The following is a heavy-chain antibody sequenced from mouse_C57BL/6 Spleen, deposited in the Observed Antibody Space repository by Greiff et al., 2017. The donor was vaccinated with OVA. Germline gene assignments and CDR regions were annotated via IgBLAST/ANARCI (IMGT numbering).Heavy chain of an antibody. CDR1: GYTFTSYW. CDR3: ARGNYESWFAY. J-gene: IGHJ3*01. V-gene: IGHV1-64*01. D-gene: IGHD2-4*01. CDR2: IHPNSGST. Sequence: QVQLKQPGAELVKPGASVKLSCKASGYTFTSYWMHWVKQRPGQGLEWIGMIHPNSGSTNYNEKFKSKATLTVDKSSSTAYMQLSSLTSEDSAVYYCARGNYESWFAYWGQGTLVTVSA.